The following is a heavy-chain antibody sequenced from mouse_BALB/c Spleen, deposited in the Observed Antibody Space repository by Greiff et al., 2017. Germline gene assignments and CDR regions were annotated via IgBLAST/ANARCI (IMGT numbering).Heavy chain of an antibody. Sequence: VKLVESGAELVRPGSSVKISCKASGYAFSSYWMNWVKQRPGQGLEWIGQIYPGDGDTNYNGKFKGKATLTADKSSSTAYMQLSSLTSEDSAVYFCARDWDAFDYWGQGTTLTVSS. D-gene: IGHD4-1*01. J-gene: IGHJ2*01. CDR2: IYPGDGDT. CDR3: ARDWDAFDY. CDR1: GYAFSSYW. V-gene: IGHV1-80*01.